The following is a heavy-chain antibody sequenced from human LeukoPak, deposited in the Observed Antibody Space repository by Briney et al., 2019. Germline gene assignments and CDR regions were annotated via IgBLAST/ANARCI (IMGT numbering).Heavy chain of an antibody. V-gene: IGHV3-23*01. CDR1: GFTFSSYT. Sequence: GRSLRLSCAASGFTFSSYTMTWVRQAPGKGLEWVSGISGIGSTYYADSVKGRFTISGDNSKNTLYLQMNSLRAEDTAVYYCAKRYGSGSSLRSFDYWGQGTLVTVSS. CDR3: AKRYGSGSSLRSFDY. CDR2: ISGIGST. J-gene: IGHJ4*02. D-gene: IGHD3-10*01.